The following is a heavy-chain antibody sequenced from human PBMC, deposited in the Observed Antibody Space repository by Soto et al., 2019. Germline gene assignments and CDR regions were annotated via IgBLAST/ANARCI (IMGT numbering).Heavy chain of an antibody. J-gene: IGHJ4*02. CDR3: ARDKITGLFDY. D-gene: IGHD2-8*02. Sequence: QVQLQQWGAGLLKPSETLSLTCAVYGGSFSGYYWTWIRQPPGTGLEWIGEINHSGSTNYNPSLKRLVTISVDTSKNPLSLKLTSVTAADTAVYYCARDKITGLFDYWGQGTGVTVSS. V-gene: IGHV4-34*01. CDR1: GGSFSGYY. CDR2: INHSGST.